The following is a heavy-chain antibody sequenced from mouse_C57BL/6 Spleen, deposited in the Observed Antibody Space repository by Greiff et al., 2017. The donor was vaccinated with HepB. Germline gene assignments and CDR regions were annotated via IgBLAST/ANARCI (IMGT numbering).Heavy chain of an antibody. CDR3: AREYYGSRNFDV. CDR1: GYTFTSYW. J-gene: IGHJ1*03. V-gene: IGHV1-59*01. Sequence: VQLQQPGAELVRPGPSVKLSCKASGYTFTSYWMHWVKQRPGQGLEWIGVIDPSDSYTNYNQKFKGKATLTVDTSSSTAYMQLSSLTSEDSAVYYCAREYYGSRNFDVWGTGTTVTVSS. CDR2: IDPSDSYT. D-gene: IGHD1-1*01.